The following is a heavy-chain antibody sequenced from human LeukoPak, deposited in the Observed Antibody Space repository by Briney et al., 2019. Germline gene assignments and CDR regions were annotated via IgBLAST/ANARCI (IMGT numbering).Heavy chain of an antibody. CDR3: ARGRGIYSYGLKDAFDI. D-gene: IGHD5-18*01. J-gene: IGHJ3*02. CDR2: INHSGSA. Sequence: SETLSLTCAVYGGSFSGYYWSWIRQPPGKGLEWIGEINHSGSANYNPSLKSRVTISVDTSKNQFSLKLSSVPAADTAVYYCARGRGIYSYGLKDAFDIWGQGTMVTVSS. CDR1: GGSFSGYY. V-gene: IGHV4-34*01.